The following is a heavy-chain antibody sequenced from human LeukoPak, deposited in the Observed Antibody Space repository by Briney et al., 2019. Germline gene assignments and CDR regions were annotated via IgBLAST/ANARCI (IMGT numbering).Heavy chain of an antibody. Sequence: GGSLRLSCAASGFTFSTYGMTWVRQAPGKGLEWISYISSSSDSIKYADSVKGRFISSRDNAKNSLYLQMNSLRAEDSAVYYCVRGRDVVATAPFFYYGMDVWGQGITVTVSS. CDR1: GFTFSTYG. CDR2: ISSSSDSI. V-gene: IGHV3-48*04. D-gene: IGHD5-12*01. J-gene: IGHJ6*02. CDR3: VRGRDVVATAPFFYYGMDV.